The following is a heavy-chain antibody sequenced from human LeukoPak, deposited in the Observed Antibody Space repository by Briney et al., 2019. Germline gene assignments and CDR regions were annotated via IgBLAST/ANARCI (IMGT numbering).Heavy chain of an antibody. D-gene: IGHD1-26*01. CDR3: ATYIVGPTLDY. V-gene: IGHV3-48*03. J-gene: IGHJ4*02. Sequence: GGSLRLSCAVSGITFRNYEMNWVRQAPGKGLEWISYISGSGGTIYYADSVKGPFTISRGNARNSFYLQLNSLRAEDTALYYCATYIVGPTLDYWGQGALVTVSS. CDR2: ISGSGGTI. CDR1: GITFRNYE.